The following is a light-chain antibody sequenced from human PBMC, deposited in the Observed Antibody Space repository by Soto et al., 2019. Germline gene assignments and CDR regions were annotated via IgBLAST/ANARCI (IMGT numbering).Light chain of an antibody. Sequence: DIQMTQSPSSLSASVGDRVTITCRASQIISSYLNWYQQKLGKAPKLLIYAASSLQSGVPSRFSGSASGTDFTLTISSLQPEDFATYYCQQSYSTPWTFGQGTKLEIK. CDR2: AAS. CDR3: QQSYSTPWT. V-gene: IGKV1-39*01. CDR1: QIISSY. J-gene: IGKJ1*01.